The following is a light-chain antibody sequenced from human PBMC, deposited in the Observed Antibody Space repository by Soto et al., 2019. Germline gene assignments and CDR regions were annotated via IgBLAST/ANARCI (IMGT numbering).Light chain of an antibody. Sequence: DIQMTQSPSSLSASVGDRVTITCRASQNIGNYLNWYQQKPVKSPKVLIYAASTLQSGVPSRFSGSGSGTDFTLTISSLQPEDFAAYYCQQSYRSPPTFGQGTKLEIK. J-gene: IGKJ2*01. CDR3: QQSYRSPPT. CDR2: AAS. CDR1: QNIGNY. V-gene: IGKV1-39*01.